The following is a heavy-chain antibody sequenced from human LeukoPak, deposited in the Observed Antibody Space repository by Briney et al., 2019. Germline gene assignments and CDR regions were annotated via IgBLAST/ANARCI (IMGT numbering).Heavy chain of an antibody. CDR1: GGSISSYY. D-gene: IGHD6-19*01. V-gene: IGHV4-59*08. J-gene: IGHJ6*02. Sequence: SETLSLTCTVSGGSISSYYWSWIRQPPGKGLEWIGYIYYSGSTNYNPSLKSRVTISVDASKNQFSLKLSPVTAADTAVYYCARSGPAVAGPYYYYGMDVWGQGTTVTVSS. CDR3: ARSGPAVAGPYYYYGMDV. CDR2: IYYSGST.